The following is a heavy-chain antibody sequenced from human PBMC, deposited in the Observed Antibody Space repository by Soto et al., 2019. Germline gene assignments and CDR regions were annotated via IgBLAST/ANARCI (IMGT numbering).Heavy chain of an antibody. CDR1: GGSISTSAFY. CDR3: ARKALGGILDYFDS. J-gene: IGHJ4*02. CDR2: IVYDGRS. Sequence: QLQLQESGPGLVKPSETLSLTCTVSGGSISTSAFYWGWIRQPPGKGLEWIGSIVYDGRSCYSPSLQSRVTVSVDTSKNQVSLRLTSVTAADTAVYYCARKALGGILDYFDSWGQGTLVTVSS. V-gene: IGHV4-39*01. D-gene: IGHD2-15*01.